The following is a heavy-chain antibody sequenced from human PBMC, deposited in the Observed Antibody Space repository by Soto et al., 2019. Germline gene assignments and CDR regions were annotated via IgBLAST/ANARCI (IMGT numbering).Heavy chain of an antibody. CDR3: ARDDYGSGRGSWFDP. J-gene: IGHJ5*02. CDR2: IYYSGST. Sequence: SETLSLTCTVSGGSISSGGYYWSWIRQHPGKGLEWIGYIYYSGSTYYNPSLKSRVTISVDTSKNQFSLKLSSVTAADTAVYYCARDDYGSGRGSWFDPWGQGTLVTVSS. V-gene: IGHV4-31*03. CDR1: GGSISSGGYY. D-gene: IGHD3-10*01.